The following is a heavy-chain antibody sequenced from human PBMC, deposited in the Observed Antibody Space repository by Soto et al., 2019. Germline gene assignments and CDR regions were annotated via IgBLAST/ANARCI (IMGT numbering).Heavy chain of an antibody. CDR1: GFTFRSYW. CDR3: VRDDFGLGLDY. CDR2: TDSDGSFT. Sequence: GGPQRLSCVASGFTFRSYWMHWVRRTPGQGLVWVSHTDSDGSFTTYADSVKGRFTISRDNAKNTLFLQMNSLRAEDTAVYYCVRDDFGLGLDYWGLGTLVTVSS. V-gene: IGHV3-74*01. J-gene: IGHJ4*02. D-gene: IGHD1-26*01.